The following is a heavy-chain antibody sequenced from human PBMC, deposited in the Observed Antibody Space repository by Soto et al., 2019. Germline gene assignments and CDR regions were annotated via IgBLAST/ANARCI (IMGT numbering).Heavy chain of an antibody. D-gene: IGHD2-21*02. V-gene: IGHV4-34*01. J-gene: IGHJ6*02. CDR1: GGSFSGYY. CDR2: INHSGST. CDR3: ARGPFCGGDCYPTGVYYYGMDV. Sequence: ASETLSLTCAVYGGSFSGYYWSWIRQPPGKGLEWIGEINHSGSTNYNPSLKSRVTISVDTSKNQFSLKLSSVTAAVTAVYYCARGPFCGGDCYPTGVYYYGMDVWGQGTTVTVSS.